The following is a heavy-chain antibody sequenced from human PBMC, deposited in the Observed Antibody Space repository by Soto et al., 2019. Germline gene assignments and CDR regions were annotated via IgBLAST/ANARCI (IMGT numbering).Heavy chain of an antibody. V-gene: IGHV3-30-3*01. D-gene: IGHD3-10*01. CDR1: GFTFSSYA. Sequence: GGSLRLSCAASGFTFSSYAMYWVRQAPGKGLEWVAVISYDGTNKYYADSVKGRFTISRDNSKKTLYLQMNSLRAEDTAVYYCARDTLGYYFDYWGQGTLVTVSS. J-gene: IGHJ4*02. CDR3: ARDTLGYYFDY. CDR2: ISYDGTNK.